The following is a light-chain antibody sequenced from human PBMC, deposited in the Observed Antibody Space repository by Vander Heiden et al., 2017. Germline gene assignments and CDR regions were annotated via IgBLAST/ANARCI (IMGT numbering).Light chain of an antibody. CDR1: TMGSES. V-gene: IGLV3-21*02. J-gene: IGLJ2*01. Sequence: SYVLTQPPSVSVLPGETARITCRGKTMGSESEHWYQKKPGQAPVLVGYDDSDRPSGIRERSSGSNSGKTATLTNSRVEAGEDADYYCQVGDRSRDHVVFGGGTKLTVL. CDR3: QVGDRSRDHVV. CDR2: DDS.